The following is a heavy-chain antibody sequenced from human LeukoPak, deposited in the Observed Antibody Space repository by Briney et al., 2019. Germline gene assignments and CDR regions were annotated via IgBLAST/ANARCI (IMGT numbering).Heavy chain of an antibody. D-gene: IGHD3-9*01. J-gene: IGHJ4*02. CDR1: GASLSTSPYY. V-gene: IGHV4-39*01. CDR3: ARRRFDWLFYTFHFDY. Sequence: SETLSLTCSVSGASLSTSPYYWGWIRQPPGKGLEWIGNIYYTGSTYYNVSLNSRVTISIDTSKNLFSLRLNSMTAADTAVYYCARRRFDWLFYTFHFDYWGQGTLVTVSS. CDR2: IYYTGST.